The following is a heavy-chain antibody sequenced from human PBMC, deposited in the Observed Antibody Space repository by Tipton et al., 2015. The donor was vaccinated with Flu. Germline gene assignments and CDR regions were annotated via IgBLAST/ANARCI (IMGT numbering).Heavy chain of an antibody. V-gene: IGHV3-48*03. Sequence: GSLRLSCAASGFTFSSYEMNWVRQASGKGLEWVSYISSSGNTTSYADSVRGRFTISRDNTKKSLYLQLNSLRAEDTAIYYCATLTGDDYWGQGILVTVSS. J-gene: IGHJ4*02. CDR1: GFTFSSYE. D-gene: IGHD7-27*01. CDR2: ISSSGNTT. CDR3: ATLTGDDY.